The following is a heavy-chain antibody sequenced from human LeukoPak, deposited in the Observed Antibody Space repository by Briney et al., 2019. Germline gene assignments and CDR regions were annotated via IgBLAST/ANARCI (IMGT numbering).Heavy chain of an antibody. D-gene: IGHD6-19*01. CDR1: GGSISSYY. J-gene: IGHJ5*02. Sequence: TPSETLSLTCIVSGGSISSYYWSWIRQPPGKGLEWIGYIYYSGSTNYNPSLKSRVSITVDTSKNQYSRKLSSVTAADTAVYYCARARSSGFLFGPAYNWFDPWGQGTLVTVSS. V-gene: IGHV4-59*01. CDR2: IYYSGST. CDR3: ARARSSGFLFGPAYNWFDP.